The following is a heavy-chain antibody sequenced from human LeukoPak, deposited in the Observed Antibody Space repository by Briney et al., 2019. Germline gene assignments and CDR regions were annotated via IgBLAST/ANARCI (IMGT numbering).Heavy chain of an antibody. D-gene: IGHD6-13*01. CDR2: ISGDGNRI. J-gene: IGHJ6*02. V-gene: IGHV3-43*02. CDR3: AKAIEPRAAARPYGMDV. Sequence: GGSLRLSSAASGFTFDDFAMHWVRQGPGKGLEWVSLISGDGNRIHYADSVKGRFTISRDNSKNSLYLQMNSLRTEDTALYYCAKAIEPRAAARPYGMDVWGQGTTVTVSS. CDR1: GFTFDDFA.